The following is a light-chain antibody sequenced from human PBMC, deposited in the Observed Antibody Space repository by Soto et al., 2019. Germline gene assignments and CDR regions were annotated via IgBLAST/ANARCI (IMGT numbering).Light chain of an antibody. CDR1: SNDIGAYNY. CDR2: GVR. CDR3: SSFTTNRFYV. J-gene: IGLJ1*01. V-gene: IGLV2-14*01. Sequence: QSVLTQPTSVSGSPGQSITISRTGNSNDIGAYNYVSWYQQHPGKAPRLLIHGVRNRPSGISSLFSASKSGLTAPLTISRLQAEDEADYYCSSFTTNRFYVFGPGTKVTVL.